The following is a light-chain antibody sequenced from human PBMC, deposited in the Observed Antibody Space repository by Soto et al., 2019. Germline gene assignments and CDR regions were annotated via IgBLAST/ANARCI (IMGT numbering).Light chain of an antibody. J-gene: IGKJ5*01. CDR2: GAS. CDR3: QQYNTWPAEIT. Sequence: EIVMTQSPATLSVSPGERATLSCRASQSVSSKLAWYQQKPGQAPRLLIYGASTRATGIPARFSGSGSGTEFTLTISSLQSEDFAVYYCQQYNTWPAEITFGQGTRLEIK. V-gene: IGKV3-15*01. CDR1: QSVSSK.